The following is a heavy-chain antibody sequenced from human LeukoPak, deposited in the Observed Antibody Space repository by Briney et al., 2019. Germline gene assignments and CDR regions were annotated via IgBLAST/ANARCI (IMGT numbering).Heavy chain of an antibody. J-gene: IGHJ4*02. Sequence: SETLSLTCTVSGGSISSGDYYWSWIRQPPGKGLEWIGYIYYSGTTYYNPSLKSRVTISVDTSKNQFSLKLSSVTAADTAVYYYARDNYGSGLNWGQGTLVTVSS. CDR2: IYYSGTT. D-gene: IGHD3-10*01. CDR1: GGSISSGDYY. CDR3: ARDNYGSGLN. V-gene: IGHV4-30-4*01.